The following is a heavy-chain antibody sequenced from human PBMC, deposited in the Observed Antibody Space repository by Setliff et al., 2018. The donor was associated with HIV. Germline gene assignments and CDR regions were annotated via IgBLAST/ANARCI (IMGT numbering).Heavy chain of an antibody. CDR1: GFTFGDYA. J-gene: IGHJ4*02. V-gene: IGHV3-49*04. Sequence: GGSLRLSCTASGFTFGDYAMSWVRQAPGKGLEWVGFIRSKAYGGTTEYAASVKGRFTISRDDSKSSAYLLMNSLKTEDTAVYYCSRVHSPLYYDILTGYLDYWGQGTLVTVSS. D-gene: IGHD3-9*01. CDR2: IRSKAYGGTT. CDR3: SRVHSPLYYDILTGYLDY.